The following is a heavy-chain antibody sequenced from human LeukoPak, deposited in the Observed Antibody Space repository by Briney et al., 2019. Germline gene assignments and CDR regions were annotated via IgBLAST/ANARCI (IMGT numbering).Heavy chain of an antibody. J-gene: IGHJ4*02. CDR3: AKDRGLVGATPSNFDY. D-gene: IGHD1-26*01. Sequence: GGSLRLSCAASGFTFSSYAMNWVRQAPGKGLEWVSGISGSGGSTYYADSVRGRFTISRDNSKKTVYVQMNSLGAEDTAIYYCAKDRGLVGATPSNFDYWGQGTLVTVSS. CDR2: ISGSGGST. V-gene: IGHV3-23*01. CDR1: GFTFSSYA.